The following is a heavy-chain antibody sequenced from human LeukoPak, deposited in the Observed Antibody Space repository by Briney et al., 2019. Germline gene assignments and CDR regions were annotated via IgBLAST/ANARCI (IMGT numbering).Heavy chain of an antibody. CDR1: GGSISSYY. D-gene: IGHD3-22*01. CDR3: ARDGDSSGYSTFDY. J-gene: IGHJ4*02. Sequence: SETLSLTCTVSGGSISSYYWSWIRQPPGKGLEWIGYIYYSGSTYYNPSLKSRVTISVDTSKNQFSLKLSSVTAADTAVYYCARDGDSSGYSTFDYWGQGTLVTVSS. CDR2: IYYSGST. V-gene: IGHV4-59*12.